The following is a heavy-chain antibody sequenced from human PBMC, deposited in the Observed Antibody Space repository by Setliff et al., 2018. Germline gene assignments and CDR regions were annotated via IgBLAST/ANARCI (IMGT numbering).Heavy chain of an antibody. D-gene: IGHD6-13*01. J-gene: IGHJ4*02. CDR2: ISAYNGNT. CDR1: GYTFTSYG. V-gene: IGHV1-18*01. Sequence: ASVKVSCKASGYTFTSYGISWVRQAPGQGLEWMGWISAYNGNTNYAQKLQGRVTMTTATSTSTVYMELRSLRYDDTAIYYCVRGGGAGGAAGTGGDYWGQGTLVTVSS. CDR3: VRGGGAGGAAGTGGDY.